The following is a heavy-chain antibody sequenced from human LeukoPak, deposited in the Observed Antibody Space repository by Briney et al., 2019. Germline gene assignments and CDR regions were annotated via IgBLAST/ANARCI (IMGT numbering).Heavy chain of an antibody. V-gene: IGHV3-66*01. CDR3: ARGPPAVRTNTYA. CDR1: VFTLRINY. J-gene: IGHJ5*02. Sequence: GRSLSLSCAVSVFTLRINYTNGVPRAPARGVEWVLVISSGGDTHYAASVKGRFTLSRDSPKNTRYPQMNSLRAEDRAVYYGARGPPAVRTNTYAWGQGTLWTVSS. CDR2: ISSGGDT. D-gene: IGHD4/OR15-4a*01.